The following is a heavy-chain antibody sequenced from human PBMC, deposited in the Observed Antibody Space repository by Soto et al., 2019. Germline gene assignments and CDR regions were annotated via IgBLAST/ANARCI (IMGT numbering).Heavy chain of an antibody. D-gene: IGHD4-17*01. V-gene: IGHV3-30*18. CDR1: GFTFSSYG. CDR3: AKAPDYGDGIGY. CDR2: ISYDGSNK. J-gene: IGHJ4*02. Sequence: HPGGSLRLSCAASGFTFSSYGMHWVRQAPGKGLEWVAVISYDGSNKYYADSVKGLFTISRDNSKNTLYLQMNSLRAEDTAVYYCAKAPDYGDGIGYWGQGTLVTVSS.